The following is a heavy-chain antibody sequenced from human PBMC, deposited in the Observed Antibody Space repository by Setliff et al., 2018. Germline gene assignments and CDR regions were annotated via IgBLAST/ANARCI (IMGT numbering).Heavy chain of an antibody. CDR1: GFTFNTYW. J-gene: IGHJ4*02. CDR2: INSDGSGT. Sequence: PGGSLRLSCAASGFTFNTYWMHWVRQAPGKGLVWFSHINSDGSGTSYADYVKGRFTISRDNAKNTLYLQMNSLRAEDTAVFYCVAVRWNYPTVWGQGTLVTVSS. D-gene: IGHD1-7*01. CDR3: VAVRWNYPTV. V-gene: IGHV3-74*01.